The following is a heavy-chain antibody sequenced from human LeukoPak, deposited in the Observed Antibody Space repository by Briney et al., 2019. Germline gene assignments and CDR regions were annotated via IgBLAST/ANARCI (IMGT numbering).Heavy chain of an antibody. CDR1: GFTFDDYA. V-gene: IGHV3-9*01. CDR3: AKELSSGWFY. D-gene: IGHD6-19*01. CDR2: ISWNSGSI. Sequence: PGRSLRLSRAASGFTFDDYAMHWVRQAPGKGLEWVSGISWNSGSIGYADSVKGRFTISRDNAKNSLYLQMNSLRAEDTALYYCAKELSSGWFYWGQGTLVTVSS. J-gene: IGHJ4*02.